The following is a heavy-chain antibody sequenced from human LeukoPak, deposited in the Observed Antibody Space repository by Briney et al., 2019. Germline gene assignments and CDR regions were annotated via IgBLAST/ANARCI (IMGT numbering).Heavy chain of an antibody. D-gene: IGHD2-2*01. CDR2: ISTSSSII. V-gene: IGHV3-48*01. J-gene: IGHJ4*02. CDR1: GFTFSTYS. Sequence: GGSLRLSCAASGFTFSTYSMNWVRQAPGKGLEWVSYISTSSSIIYYADSVKGRFTISRDNAKNSLYLQVNSLRAEDTAAYFCARDCSSTICYDTPDFDYWGQGTLVTVSS. CDR3: ARDCSSTICYDTPDFDY.